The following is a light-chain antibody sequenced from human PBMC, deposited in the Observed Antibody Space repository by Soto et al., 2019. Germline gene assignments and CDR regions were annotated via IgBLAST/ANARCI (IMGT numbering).Light chain of an antibody. Sequence: EIVMTQSPATLSLSPGERATISCRASQSVSSNLAWYQQKPGQAPSILIFGASTRATGIPARFSGSGSGTEFTLNISSLQSEDFAVYYCQHYNNWPPGTFGQGTKVDI. CDR3: QHYNNWPPGT. J-gene: IGKJ1*01. V-gene: IGKV3-15*01. CDR2: GAS. CDR1: QSVSSN.